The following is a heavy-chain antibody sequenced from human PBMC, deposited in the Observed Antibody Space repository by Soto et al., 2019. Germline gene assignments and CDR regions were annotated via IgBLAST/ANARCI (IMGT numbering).Heavy chain of an antibody. J-gene: IGHJ4*02. CDR3: ARSYCGGDCYPTPYYFDY. V-gene: IGHV4-39*01. Sequence: PSETLSLTCTVSGGSISSSSYYWGWIRQPPGKGLEWIGSIYYSGSTYYNPSLKSRVTISVDTPKNQFSLKLSSVTAADTAVYYCARSYCGGDCYPTPYYFDYWGQGTLVTVSS. CDR2: IYYSGST. D-gene: IGHD2-21*02. CDR1: GGSISSSSYY.